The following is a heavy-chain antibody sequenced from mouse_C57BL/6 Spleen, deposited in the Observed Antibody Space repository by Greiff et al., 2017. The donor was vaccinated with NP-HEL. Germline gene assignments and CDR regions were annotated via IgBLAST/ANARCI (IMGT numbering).Heavy chain of an antibody. CDR3: ASEEDSNYLDY. V-gene: IGHV1-22*01. J-gene: IGHJ2*01. Sequence: EVQLQQSGPELVKPGASVKMSCKASGYTFTDYNMHWVKQSHGKSLEWIGYINPNNGGTSYNQKFKGKATLTVNKSSSTAYMELRSLTSEDSAVYYCASEEDSNYLDYWGQGTTLTVSS. CDR2: INPNNGGT. CDR1: GYTFTDYN. D-gene: IGHD2-5*01.